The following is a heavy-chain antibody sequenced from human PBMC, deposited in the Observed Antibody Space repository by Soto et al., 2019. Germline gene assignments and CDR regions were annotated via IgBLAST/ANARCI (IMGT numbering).Heavy chain of an antibody. Sequence: GGSLRLSCAASGFTFSDYSMNWVRQAPGKGLEWVSFISSSSSDIYYADSVKGRFTISRDYAKNSLFLQMNSLRAEDTAVYYCARGFTMLRGIIKAPFDHWGQGTLVTVSS. CDR2: ISSSSSDI. V-gene: IGHV3-21*01. D-gene: IGHD3-10*01. CDR1: GFTFSDYS. J-gene: IGHJ4*02. CDR3: ARGFTMLRGIIKAPFDH.